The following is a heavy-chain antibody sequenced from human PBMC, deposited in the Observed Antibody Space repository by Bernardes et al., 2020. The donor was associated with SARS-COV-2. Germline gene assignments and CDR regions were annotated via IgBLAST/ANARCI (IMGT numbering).Heavy chain of an antibody. CDR3: ARAIRGYYDSSGYYCLWFDP. V-gene: IGHV4-61*02. CDR2: IYTSGST. CDR1: GGSISSGSYY. J-gene: IGHJ5*02. D-gene: IGHD3-22*01. Sequence: SETLSLTCTVSGGSISSGSYYWSWIRQPAGKGLEWIGRIYTSGSTNYNPSLKSRVTISVDTSKNQFSLKLSSVTAADTAVYYCARAIRGYYDSSGYYCLWFDPWGQGTLVTVSS.